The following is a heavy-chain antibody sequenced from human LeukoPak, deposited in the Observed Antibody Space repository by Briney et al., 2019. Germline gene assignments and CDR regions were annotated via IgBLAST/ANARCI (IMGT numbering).Heavy chain of an antibody. J-gene: IGHJ5*02. V-gene: IGHV4-34*01. Sequence: SETLSLTCAVYGGSFSGYYWSWIRQPPGKGPEWIGEINHSGSTNYNPSLKSRVTISVDTSKNQFSLKLSSVTAADTAVYYCARVPRYSYGLNWFDPWGQGTLVTVSS. CDR2: INHSGST. CDR1: GGSFSGYY. CDR3: ARVPRYSYGLNWFDP. D-gene: IGHD5-18*01.